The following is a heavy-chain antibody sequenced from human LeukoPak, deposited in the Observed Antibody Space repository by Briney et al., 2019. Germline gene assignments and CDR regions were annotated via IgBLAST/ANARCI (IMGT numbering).Heavy chain of an antibody. CDR3: ARGRQLVGGSYWANYYYYMDV. V-gene: IGHV4-59*12. Sequence: SETLSLTCTVSGGSISSYYWNWIRQPPGKGLEWIGYIYYTGSTNYNPSLKSRVTISVDTSKNQFSLKLSSVTAADTAVYYCARGRQLVGGSYWANYYYYMDVWGKGTTVTVSS. J-gene: IGHJ6*03. CDR2: IYYTGST. D-gene: IGHD1-26*01. CDR1: GGSISSYY.